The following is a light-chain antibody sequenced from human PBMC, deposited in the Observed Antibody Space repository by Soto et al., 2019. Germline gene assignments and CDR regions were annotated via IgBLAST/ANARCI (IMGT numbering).Light chain of an antibody. CDR2: KAS. CDR1: QSISSR. Sequence: DIQMTQSPSTLSASVGDRVTITCRASQSISSRLAWYQQKPGKAPKLLIYKASSLESGGPARFSGCASGTQFPLTISSLQPDDFATQYCQQYNSSPTFGGGTKVELK. J-gene: IGKJ4*01. CDR3: QQYNSSPT. V-gene: IGKV1-5*03.